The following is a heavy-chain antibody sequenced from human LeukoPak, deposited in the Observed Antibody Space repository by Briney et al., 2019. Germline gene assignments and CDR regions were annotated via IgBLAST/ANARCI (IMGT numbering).Heavy chain of an antibody. CDR1: GGSFSGYY. J-gene: IGHJ4*02. Sequence: SETLSLTCAVYGGSFSGYYWSWIRQPPGKGLEWIGEINHSGSTNYNPSLKSRVTISVGTSKNQFSLKLSSVTAADTAVYYCARGHYDYVWGSYRFPKKFDYWGQGTLVTVSS. D-gene: IGHD3-16*02. CDR2: INHSGST. CDR3: ARGHYDYVWGSYRFPKKFDY. V-gene: IGHV4-34*01.